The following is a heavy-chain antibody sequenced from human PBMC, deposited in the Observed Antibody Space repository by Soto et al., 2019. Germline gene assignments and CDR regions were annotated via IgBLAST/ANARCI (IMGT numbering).Heavy chain of an antibody. J-gene: IGHJ2*01. V-gene: IGHV1-2*02. CDR3: ARERLEGGRYLDL. D-gene: IGHD3-16*01. CDR1: GYTFTGYY. Sequence: QVQLVQSGAEVKKPGASVKVSCKASGYTFTGYYMHWVRQAPGQGLEWMGWINPNSGGTNYAQKCKGRITMTRDTSISNAYMGRRRLRSDDKAVYYCARERLEGGRYLDLWGRGTLVTVSS. CDR2: INPNSGGT.